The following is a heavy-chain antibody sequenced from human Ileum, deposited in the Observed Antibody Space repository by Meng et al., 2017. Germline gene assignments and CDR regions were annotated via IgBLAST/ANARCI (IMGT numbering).Heavy chain of an antibody. D-gene: IGHD2-21*01. V-gene: IGHV4-61*02. J-gene: IGHJ3*02. CDR3: VRLCYCGSENYNDHFDT. CDR1: GASISICDYY. CDR2: IRSTGTT. Sequence: VQPQGPGPGLVKPSQTLSLTCTVSGASISICDYYWSWIRQPAGAGLEWIGRIRSTGTTNYNPSLETRVTISVDMSKNQFSLELESVTAADTALYYCVRLCYCGSENYNDHFDTWGQGTMVTVSS.